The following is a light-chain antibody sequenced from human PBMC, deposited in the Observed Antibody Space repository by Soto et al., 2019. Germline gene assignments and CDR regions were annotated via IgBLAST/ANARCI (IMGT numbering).Light chain of an antibody. Sequence: EIVLTQSPGTLSLSPGERATLSCRASQSVTSTYLAWYQQKAGQAPRLLIYGASSRATGVPDRFSGNGSGTDFTLTITRREPEDFALYYCQQYGDSPITFGQGTRLEIK. CDR2: GAS. CDR1: QSVTSTY. V-gene: IGKV3-20*01. J-gene: IGKJ5*01. CDR3: QQYGDSPIT.